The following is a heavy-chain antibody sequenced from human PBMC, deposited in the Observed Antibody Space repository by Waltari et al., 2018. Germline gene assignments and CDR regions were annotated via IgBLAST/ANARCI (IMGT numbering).Heavy chain of an antibody. Sequence: QVQLPQWGAGLLKPSDTLSLTCAVYGGSFSGFYCSLIRPPPGQGLEWIWEINHSGSNNYKPSLKSRGTISVDTSKNQFSLKLSSVTAADTAVYYCARTRLEWIPLLRRHDWFDPWGQGTLVTVSS. CDR2: INHSGSN. CDR1: GGSFSGFY. J-gene: IGHJ5*02. D-gene: IGHD3-3*01. V-gene: IGHV4-34*01. CDR3: ARTRLEWIPLLRRHDWFDP.